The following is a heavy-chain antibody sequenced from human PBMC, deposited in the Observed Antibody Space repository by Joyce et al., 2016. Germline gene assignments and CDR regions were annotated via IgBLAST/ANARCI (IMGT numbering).Heavy chain of an antibody. CDR2: ISAYDGDT. CDR3: ARVAEQHLQYCFDY. D-gene: IGHD2/OR15-2a*01. CDR1: GFTFSSFG. V-gene: IGHV1-18*01. J-gene: IGHJ4*02. Sequence: QVQVVQSGGELKKPGASVKVSCQTSGFTFSSFGFNWVRQVPGQGLEWMGWISAYDGDTRFAQKFQGRVTMTTDAFRRTVYMELRGLTSDDTAVYYCARVAEQHLQYCFDYWGQGTLVTVSS.